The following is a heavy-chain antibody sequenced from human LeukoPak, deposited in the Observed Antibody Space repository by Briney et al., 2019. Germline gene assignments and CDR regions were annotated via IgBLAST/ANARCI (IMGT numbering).Heavy chain of an antibody. J-gene: IGHJ3*02. Sequence: ASVKVSCKAAGYTSTRPDINWVRQATRKGLEWLGWMNPSDQTGYAQNFQGRLTFTRDISRNTAYMELSSLTPDDTAVYFCARYTIANGFDMWGQGTMVTVSS. V-gene: IGHV1-8*01. CDR2: MNPSDQT. D-gene: IGHD2-21*01. CDR1: GYTSTRPD. CDR3: ARYTIANGFDM.